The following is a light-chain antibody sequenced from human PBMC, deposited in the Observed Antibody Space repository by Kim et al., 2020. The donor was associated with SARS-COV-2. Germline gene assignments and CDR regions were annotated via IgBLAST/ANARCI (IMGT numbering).Light chain of an antibody. V-gene: IGKV1-33*01. CDR3: LQYHDLPIT. J-gene: IGKJ3*01. CDR2: RIS. CDR1: QDIPDY. Sequence: DIQMTQSPSSLSASVGDTVTITCQASQDIPDYLNWYQQKPGKAPTLLIYRISTLDAGVPSRFSGGGSGTHFTFTIRGLQPEDIATYYCLQYHDLPITFGPGTKVDIK.